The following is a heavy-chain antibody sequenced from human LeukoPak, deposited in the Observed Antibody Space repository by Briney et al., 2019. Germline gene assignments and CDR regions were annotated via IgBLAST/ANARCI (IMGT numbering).Heavy chain of an antibody. CDR1: GGSISSGGYY. CDR3: ARGSVEMATIRGEYYIDY. V-gene: IGHV4-31*03. J-gene: IGHJ4*02. D-gene: IGHD5-24*01. CDR2: IYYSGST. Sequence: SETLSLTCTVSGGSISSGGYYWSWIRQHPGKGLEWIGYIYYSGSTYYNPSLKSRVTISVDTSKNQFSLKLSSVTAADTAVYYCARGSVEMATIRGEYYIDYWGQGTLVTVSS.